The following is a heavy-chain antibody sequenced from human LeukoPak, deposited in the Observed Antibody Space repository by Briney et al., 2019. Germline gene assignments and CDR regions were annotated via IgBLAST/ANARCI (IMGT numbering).Heavy chain of an antibody. CDR3: ARDRGSGHASDY. CDR2: ISSTGSYI. CDR1: GFTFSTSN. Sequence: PGGSPRLSCAASGFTFSTSNMNWVRQAPGKGLEWVSSISSTGSYIYFADSVKGRFTFSRDNAKNSLYLQMNSLRVEDTAVYYCARDRGSGHASDYWGQGTLVTVSS. J-gene: IGHJ4*02. V-gene: IGHV3-21*01. D-gene: IGHD3-10*01.